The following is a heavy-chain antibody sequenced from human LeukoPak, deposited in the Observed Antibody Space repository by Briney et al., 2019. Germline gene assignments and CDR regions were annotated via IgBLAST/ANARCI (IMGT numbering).Heavy chain of an antibody. CDR1: GGTFSSYA. Sequence: ASVKVSCKASGGTFSSYAISWVRQAPGQGLEWMGRIIPILGIANYAQKFQGRVTITADKSTSTAYMELSSLRPEDTAVYYCARDLVLPMVRGVIGAFDIWGQGTMVTVSS. V-gene: IGHV1-69*04. J-gene: IGHJ3*02. CDR2: IIPILGIA. CDR3: ARDLVLPMVRGVIGAFDI. D-gene: IGHD3-10*01.